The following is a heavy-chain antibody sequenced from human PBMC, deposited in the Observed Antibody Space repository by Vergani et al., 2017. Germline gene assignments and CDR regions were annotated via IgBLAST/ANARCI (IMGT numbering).Heavy chain of an antibody. Sequence: VLLAESGGRMVRPGGSLRLSCAASGFSFDDHGMGWVRQVPGKGLEWVASIRSDESRRYYGDSMEGPFTISRDNSKNTLYLQMKSLRPEDTAVYYCAKEGGGYCSGGTCYPEYWGQGTLVIVSS. CDR2: IRSDESRR. CDR3: AKEGGGYCSGGTCYPEY. CDR1: GFSFDDHG. J-gene: IGHJ4*02. D-gene: IGHD2-15*01. V-gene: IGHV3-30*02.